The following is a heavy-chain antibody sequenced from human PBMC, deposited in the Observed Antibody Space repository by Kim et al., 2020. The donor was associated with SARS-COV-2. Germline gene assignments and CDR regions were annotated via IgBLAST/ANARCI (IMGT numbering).Heavy chain of an antibody. CDR1: GYTFTTSY. Sequence: ASVKVSCMASGYTFTTSYIHWVRHTPGQGLEWVGIINPNGGSTSYAQKFQGRVAMTRDTSTSTVHMELTGLRSEDTAVYYCARRACSGTSGYFDYWGQGT. J-gene: IGHJ4*02. CDR2: INPNGGST. V-gene: IGHV1-46*01. CDR3: ARRACSGTSGYFDY. D-gene: IGHD2-2*01.